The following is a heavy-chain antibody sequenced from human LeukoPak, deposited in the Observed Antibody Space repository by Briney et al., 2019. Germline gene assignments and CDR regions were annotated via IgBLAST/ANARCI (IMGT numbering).Heavy chain of an antibody. D-gene: IGHD6-19*01. V-gene: IGHV3-30*18. J-gene: IGHJ4*02. CDR3: AKEESIAVAGGWSSPFDDY. CDR2: ISYDGSNK. Sequence: GVSLRLSCAASGFTFSSYGMHWVRQAPGKGLEWVAVISYDGSNKYYADSVKGRFTISRDNSKNTLYLQMNSLRAEDTAVYYCAKEESIAVAGGWSSPFDDYWGQGTLVTVSS. CDR1: GFTFSSYG.